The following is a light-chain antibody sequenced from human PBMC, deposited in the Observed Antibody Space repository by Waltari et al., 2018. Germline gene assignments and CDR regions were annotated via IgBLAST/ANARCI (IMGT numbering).Light chain of an antibody. CDR3: MQATHFPWT. J-gene: IGKJ1*01. CDR1: QSLLHSDGKTY. CDR2: KVS. Sequence: DVVMTQSPLSLPITPEQPASMTCRSSQSLLHSDGKTYLSWFLQKPGQPPRRLIYKVSYRGSGAPDRLSGSGAGTDFTLKISRVEAEDVGVYYCMQATHFPWTFGQGTKVEIK. V-gene: IGKV2-30*02.